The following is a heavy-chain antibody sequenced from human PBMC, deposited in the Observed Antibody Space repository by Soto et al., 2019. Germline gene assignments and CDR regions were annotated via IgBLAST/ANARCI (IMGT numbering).Heavy chain of an antibody. V-gene: IGHV3-53*01. CDR1: GFTVSSNY. CDR3: ARDQYSSGWYVDY. D-gene: IGHD6-19*01. CDR2: IYSGGST. J-gene: IGHJ4*02. Sequence: DVQLVESGGGLIQPGGSLRLSCAASGFTVSSNYMSWVRQALGKGLEWVSVIYSGGSTYYADSVKGRFTISRDNSKNTLYLQMNSLRAEDTAVYYCARDQYSSGWYVDYWGQGTLVTVSS.